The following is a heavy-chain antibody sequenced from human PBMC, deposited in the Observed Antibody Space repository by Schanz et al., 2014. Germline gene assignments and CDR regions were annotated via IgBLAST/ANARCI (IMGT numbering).Heavy chain of an antibody. Sequence: VRLVESGGGLVQPGGSLRLSCAASGFTFSDYYMSWIRQAPGKGLEWVSDISSGSSYANYADSVKGRFTISRDNAKNSLYLQMNSLRAEDTAVYYCAREQIMAAAGLVDYWGHGTLVTVSS. CDR3: AREQIMAAAGLVDY. J-gene: IGHJ4*01. CDR1: GFTFSDYY. CDR2: ISSGSSYA. D-gene: IGHD6-13*01. V-gene: IGHV3-11*05.